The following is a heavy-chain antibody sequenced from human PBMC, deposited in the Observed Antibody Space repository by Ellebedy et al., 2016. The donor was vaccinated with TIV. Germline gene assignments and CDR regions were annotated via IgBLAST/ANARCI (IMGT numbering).Heavy chain of an antibody. V-gene: IGHV1-2*04. CDR1: GYTFTGYY. Sequence: AASVKVSCKASGYTFTGYYMHWVRQAPGQGLEWMGWINPNSGGTNYAQKFQGWVTMTRDTSISTAYMELSRLRSDDTAVYYCARGSVKVAVAGKALLDYWGQGTLVTVSS. D-gene: IGHD6-19*01. CDR2: INPNSGGT. CDR3: ARGSVKVAVAGKALLDY. J-gene: IGHJ4*02.